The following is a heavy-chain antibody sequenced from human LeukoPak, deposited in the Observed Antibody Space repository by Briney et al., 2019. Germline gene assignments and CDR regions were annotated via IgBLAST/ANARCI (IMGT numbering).Heavy chain of an antibody. D-gene: IGHD1-14*01. Sequence: GGSLRLSCAASGFTFSSYAMSWVRQAPGKGLEWVSGISGTTGGTYYADSVKGRFTISRDNSKNTLFLQVNSLRAEDTAVYYCAKVRTYFYHGLDVWGQGTTVTVSS. CDR3: AKVRTYFYHGLDV. V-gene: IGHV3-23*01. CDR2: ISGTTGGT. CDR1: GFTFSSYA. J-gene: IGHJ6*02.